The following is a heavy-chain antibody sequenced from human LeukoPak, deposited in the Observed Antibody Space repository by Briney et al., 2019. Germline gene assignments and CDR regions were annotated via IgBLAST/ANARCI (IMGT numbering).Heavy chain of an antibody. V-gene: IGHV4-39*01. CDR1: GGSISSSSYY. CDR3: ARWYYYDSSASYPGDY. Sequence: PSETLSLTCTVSGGSISSSSYYWGWIRKPPGKGLEWIGRIYYSGSTSYNPSLKSRVTISVDTSKSQFSLKLTSVTAADTAVYYCARWYYYDSSASYPGDYWGQGTLVTVPS. D-gene: IGHD3-22*01. CDR2: IYYSGST. J-gene: IGHJ4*02.